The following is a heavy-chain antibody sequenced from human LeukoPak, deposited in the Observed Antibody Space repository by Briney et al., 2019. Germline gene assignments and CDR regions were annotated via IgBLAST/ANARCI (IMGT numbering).Heavy chain of an antibody. CDR2: IKQDGSEK. D-gene: IGHD6-13*01. V-gene: IGHV3-7*03. CDR3: AREQQQLVPLFDY. J-gene: IGHJ4*02. Sequence: PGGSLRLSCAASGFTFSSSAMSWVRQAPGKGLEWVANIKQDGSEKYYVDSAKGRFTISRDNAKNSLYLQMNSLRAEDTAVYYCAREQQQLVPLFDYWGQGTLVTVSS. CDR1: GFTFSSSA.